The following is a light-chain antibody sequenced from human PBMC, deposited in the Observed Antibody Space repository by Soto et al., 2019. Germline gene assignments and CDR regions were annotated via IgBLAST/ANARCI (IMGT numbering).Light chain of an antibody. CDR3: LTGSNYRV. J-gene: IGLJ1*01. CDR1: GGDLRDSNY. V-gene: IGLV2-8*01. CDR2: DVT. Sequence: QSALTQPPSASGSPGQSVTVSCTGIGGDLRDSNYVSWYQQHPGKAPKLIIYDVTKRPSGVPDRFPGSKSGNTASLTVSGLQDEDEADYFFLTGSNYRVFGTGTKLTVL.